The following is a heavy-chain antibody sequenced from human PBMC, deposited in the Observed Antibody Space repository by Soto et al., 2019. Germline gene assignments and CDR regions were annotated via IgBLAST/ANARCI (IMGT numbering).Heavy chain of an antibody. J-gene: IGHJ4*02. Sequence: QEQLQESGPGLVKPSQTLSLTCTVSGGSISSGGYYWSWIRLHPGKGLEWIGYIYYSGSTYYIPSLKSRVTISVDTSKNQFSLKLSSVTAADTAVYYCASGGELLWSPSLWGQGTLVTVSS. D-gene: IGHD3-10*01. CDR1: GGSISSGGYY. CDR3: ASGGELLWSPSL. V-gene: IGHV4-31*03. CDR2: IYYSGST.